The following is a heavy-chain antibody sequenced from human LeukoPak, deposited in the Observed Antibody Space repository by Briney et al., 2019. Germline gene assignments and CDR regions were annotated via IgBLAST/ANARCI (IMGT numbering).Heavy chain of an antibody. CDR1: GFTVSSNY. CDR3: AKEGGYGYYYYMDV. J-gene: IGHJ6*03. Sequence: PGGSLRLSCAASGFTVSSNYMSWVRQAPGKGLEWVSVIYSGGSTYYADSVKGRFTISRDNSKNTLYLQMNSLRAEDTAVYYCAKEGGYGYYYYMDVWGKGTTVTVSS. CDR2: IYSGGST. V-gene: IGHV3-53*01. D-gene: IGHD3-10*01.